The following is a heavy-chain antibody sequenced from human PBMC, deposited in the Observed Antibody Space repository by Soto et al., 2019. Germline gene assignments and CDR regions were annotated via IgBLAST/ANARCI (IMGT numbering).Heavy chain of an antibody. Sequence: PLETLSLTCAVSGYSISSGYYWGWIRQPPGKGLEWIGSIYHSGSTYYNPSLKSRVTISVDTSKNQFSLKLISVTAADTAVYYCARDGPWELGSFDYWGQGTLVTVSS. CDR1: GYSISSGYY. CDR2: IYHSGST. CDR3: ARDGPWELGSFDY. V-gene: IGHV4-38-2*02. D-gene: IGHD1-26*01. J-gene: IGHJ4*02.